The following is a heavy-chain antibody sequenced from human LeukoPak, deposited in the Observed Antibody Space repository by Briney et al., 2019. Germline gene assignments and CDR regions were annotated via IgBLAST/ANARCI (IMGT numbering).Heavy chain of an antibody. J-gene: IGHJ4*02. CDR2: INQDGSEK. D-gene: IGHD3-10*01. CDR1: EFTFSSYW. V-gene: IGHV3-7*01. Sequence: GGSLRLSCATSEFTFSSYWMTWVRQAPGQGLEWVANINQDGSEKHYVDSVKGRFTISRDNAKNSLYLQMNSLRAEDTAVYYCARGLWFGGDWGQGTLITVSS. CDR3: ARGLWFGGD.